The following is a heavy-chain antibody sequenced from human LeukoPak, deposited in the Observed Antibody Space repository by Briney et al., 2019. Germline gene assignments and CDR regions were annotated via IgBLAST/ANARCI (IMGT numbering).Heavy chain of an antibody. CDR3: ARVVDTASSILHYYYAMDV. CDR2: IIPIFGTA. V-gene: IGHV1-69*01. D-gene: IGHD5/OR15-5a*01. J-gene: IGHJ6*02. Sequence: SVKVSCKASGGTFSSYAISWVRQAPEQGLEWMGGIIPIFGTANYAQKFQDRVTIVADASTSTVSMEFSGLRSEDTAVYYCARVVDTASSILHYYYAMDVWGQGTTVTVS. CDR1: GGTFSSYA.